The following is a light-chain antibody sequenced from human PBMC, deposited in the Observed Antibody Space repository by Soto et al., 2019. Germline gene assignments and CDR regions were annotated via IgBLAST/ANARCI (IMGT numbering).Light chain of an antibody. V-gene: IGKV1-12*01. CDR3: QQANSFPWT. Sequence: DIPMTPSPSSVSASVGDRVTITCRASQGIGSWLGWYQQKPGKAPKLLIYGASNLESGLPSRFSGSGSGTDFTLTVSSLQPEDFATYYCQQANSFPWTFGQGTKVEIK. CDR2: GAS. CDR1: QGIGSW. J-gene: IGKJ1*01.